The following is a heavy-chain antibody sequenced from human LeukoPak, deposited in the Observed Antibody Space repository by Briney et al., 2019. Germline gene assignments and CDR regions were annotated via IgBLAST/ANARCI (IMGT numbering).Heavy chain of an antibody. Sequence: GESLKISCKGSGYRFNAYWIAWVRQMPGKGLEWMGIIYPDDSDTRYSPSFQGQVTISADKSISTAYLQWSSLKASDTAMYYCARRRYCSSTSCYEGGFDIWGQGTMVTVSS. V-gene: IGHV5-51*01. CDR2: IYPDDSDT. CDR1: GYRFNAYW. D-gene: IGHD2-2*01. J-gene: IGHJ3*02. CDR3: ARRRYCSSTSCYEGGFDI.